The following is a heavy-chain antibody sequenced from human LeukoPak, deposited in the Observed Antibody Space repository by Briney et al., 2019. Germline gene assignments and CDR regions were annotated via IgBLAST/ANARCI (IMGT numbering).Heavy chain of an antibody. J-gene: IGHJ4*02. V-gene: IGHV4-34*01. Sequence: SETLSLTCAVYGGSFSGYYCSWLRQPPGKGLEWIGEIHHSGSTSYNPSLKSRVTISVDTSKSQFSLKLSSVTAADTAVYYCARRGGWLAPFDYWGQGTLVTVSS. CDR3: ARRGGWLAPFDY. CDR1: GGSFSGYY. D-gene: IGHD6-19*01. CDR2: IHHSGST.